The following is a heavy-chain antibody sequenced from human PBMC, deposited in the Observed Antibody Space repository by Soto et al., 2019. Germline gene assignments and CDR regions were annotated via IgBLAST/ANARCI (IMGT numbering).Heavy chain of an antibody. CDR3: AAELYLGGACCHFAY. V-gene: IGHV1-2*04. CDR1: GYTFTGYY. Sequence: ASVKVSCKASGYTFTGYYMHWVRQAPGQGLEWMGWINPNSGGTNYAQKFQGWVTISRDLSTNTAYMELTSLRSEDTAVYYCAAELYLGGACCHFAYWGQGALVTVSS. D-gene: IGHD2-21*02. CDR2: INPNSGGT. J-gene: IGHJ4*02.